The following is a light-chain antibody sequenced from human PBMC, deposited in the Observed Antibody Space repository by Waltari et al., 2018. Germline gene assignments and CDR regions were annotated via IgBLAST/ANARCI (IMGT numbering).Light chain of an antibody. Sequence: QSALTQPASVSGSPGQSITISCTGTSSDVGGYNYVSWYQQHPGKAPKGMIYDVSKRPSRVSIPLSGSKAGNAASLIIAGLQAADEADYYCSSYTSSSTWVFGGWTKLTVL. CDR3: SSYTSSSTWV. CDR2: DVS. J-gene: IGLJ3*02. CDR1: SSDVGGYNY. V-gene: IGLV2-14*01.